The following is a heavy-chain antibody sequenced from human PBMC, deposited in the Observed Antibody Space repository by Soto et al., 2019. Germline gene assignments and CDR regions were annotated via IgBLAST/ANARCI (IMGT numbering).Heavy chain of an antibody. Sequence: ASVKVSCKASGYNFMPYGVNWVRQAPGQGLEWMGWISPWKGDTNYAQSFQGRVTMTTDTSTSTAYMELRSLTSDDTAVYYCARDLDPSGSYYTDYWGPGTLVTVSS. CDR2: ISPWKGDT. J-gene: IGHJ4*02. D-gene: IGHD3-10*01. CDR3: ARDLDPSGSYYTDY. CDR1: GYNFMPYG. V-gene: IGHV1-18*04.